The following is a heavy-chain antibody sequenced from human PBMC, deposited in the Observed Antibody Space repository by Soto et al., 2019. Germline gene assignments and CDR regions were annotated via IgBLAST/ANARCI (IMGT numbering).Heavy chain of an antibody. V-gene: IGHV3-23*01. D-gene: IGHD3-22*01. CDR1: GFTFSSYA. Sequence: LRLSCAASGFTFSSYAMSWVRQAPGKGLEWVSAISGSGGSTYYADSVKGRFTISRDNSKNTLYLQMNSLRAEDTAVYYCAKDGPDYYYYDSSGYHPFDYWGQGTLVTVSS. J-gene: IGHJ4*02. CDR3: AKDGPDYYYYDSSGYHPFDY. CDR2: ISGSGGST.